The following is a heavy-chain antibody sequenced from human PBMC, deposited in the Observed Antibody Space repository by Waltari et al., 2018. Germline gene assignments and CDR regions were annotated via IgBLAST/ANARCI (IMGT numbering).Heavy chain of an antibody. D-gene: IGHD2-21*01. CDR2: IIPIFGTA. CDR3: ARDGAYCGGDCYSSY. V-gene: IGHV1-69*08. J-gene: IGHJ4*02. Sequence: QVQLVQSGAEVRKPGSSVTVSCKASGGTFSSYAISWVRQAPGQELEWMGRIIPIFGTANYAQKFQGRVTITADKSTSTAYRELSSLRSEDTAVYYGARDGAYCGGDCYSSYWGQGTLVTVSS. CDR1: GGTFSSYA.